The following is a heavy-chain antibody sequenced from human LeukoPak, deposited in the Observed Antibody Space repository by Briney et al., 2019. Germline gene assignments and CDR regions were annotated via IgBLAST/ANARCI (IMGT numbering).Heavy chain of an antibody. J-gene: IGHJ4*02. CDR2: ISGSGGST. D-gene: IGHD3-22*01. CDR1: GFSFSNYW. V-gene: IGHV3-23*01. Sequence: GGSLRLSCAGSGFSFSNYWMSWVRQAPGKGLEWVSAISGSGGSTYYADSVKGRFTISRDNSKNTLYLQMNSLRAEDTAVYYCAKDLPHYYDSSGYFGYWGQGTLVTVSS. CDR3: AKDLPHYYDSSGYFGY.